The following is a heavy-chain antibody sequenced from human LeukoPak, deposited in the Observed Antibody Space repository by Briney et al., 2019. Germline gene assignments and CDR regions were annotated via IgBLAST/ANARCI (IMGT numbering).Heavy chain of an antibody. CDR2: ISAYNGNT. V-gene: IGHV1-18*01. CDR1: GYTFTSYG. J-gene: IGHJ3*02. CDR3: ARDRNAVGFATTDFDAFDI. Sequence: ASVKVSCKASGYTFTSYGISWVRQAPGQGLEWMGWISAYNGNTSYAQKLQGRVTMTTDTSTSTAYMELRSLRSDDTAVYYCARDRNAVGFATTDFDAFDIWGQGTMVTVSS. D-gene: IGHD4-17*01.